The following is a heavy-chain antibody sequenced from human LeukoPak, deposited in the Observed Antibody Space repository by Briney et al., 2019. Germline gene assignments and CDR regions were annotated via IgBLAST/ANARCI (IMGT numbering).Heavy chain of an antibody. V-gene: IGHV3-7*05. J-gene: IGHJ4*02. CDR3: ARDRGYFDH. CDR1: GITFSSYW. CDR2: INQDGSQT. Sequence: PGGSLRLSCVASGITFSSYWVTWVRQAPGKGLEWVANINQDGSQTYSVDSVKGRFIISRHNARSSLYLQMNSLRVEDTAVYYCARDRGYFDHWGQGTLVTVSS.